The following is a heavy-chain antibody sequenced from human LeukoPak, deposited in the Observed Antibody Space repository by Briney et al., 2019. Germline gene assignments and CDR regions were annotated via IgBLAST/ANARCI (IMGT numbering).Heavy chain of an antibody. CDR2: IYSGGST. CDR1: GFTVSSNY. CDR3: ARDSYYGSGSYFRYTFDY. J-gene: IGHJ4*02. D-gene: IGHD3-10*01. Sequence: SGGSLRLSCAAAGFTVSSNYMSWVRQAPGKGLEWVSVIYSGGSTYYGNSVKGRFTISGDNSKNTLYLQMNSLRAEDTAVYYCARDSYYGSGSYFRYTFDYWGQGTLVTVSS. V-gene: IGHV3-53*01.